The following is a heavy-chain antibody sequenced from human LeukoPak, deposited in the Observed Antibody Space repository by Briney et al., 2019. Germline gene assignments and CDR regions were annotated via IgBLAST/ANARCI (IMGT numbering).Heavy chain of an antibody. CDR2: ISYDGSNK. CDR1: GFTFSSYA. V-gene: IGHV3-30-3*01. D-gene: IGHD3-3*01. CDR3: AELRFLEWPS. J-gene: IGHJ4*02. Sequence: GGSLRLSCAASGFTFSSYAMHWVRQAPGMGLEWVAVISYDGSNKYYADSVKGRFTISRDNSKNTLYLQMNSLRAEDTDVYYCAELRFLEWPSWGQGTLVTVSS.